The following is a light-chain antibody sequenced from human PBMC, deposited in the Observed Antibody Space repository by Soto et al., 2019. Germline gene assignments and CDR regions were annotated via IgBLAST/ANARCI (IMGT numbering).Light chain of an antibody. CDR3: SSYTLRNTLVL. CDR2: EFN. CDR1: STDVGGYNF. V-gene: IGLV2-14*01. J-gene: IGLJ3*02. Sequence: QSALTQPASVSGSPGQRITISCSGTSTDVGGYNFLSWYQQHPGKPPRLIIYEFNSPPSAVSYRFSGSKSGNTASLAISGLQAEDEADYYCSSYTLRNTLVLFGGGTKLTVL.